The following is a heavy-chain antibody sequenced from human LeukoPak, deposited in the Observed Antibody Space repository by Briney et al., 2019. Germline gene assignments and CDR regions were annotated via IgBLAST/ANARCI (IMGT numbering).Heavy chain of an antibody. Sequence: GRSLRLSCAASGFTFSRYAMHWVRQGPGKGLQWVAVISHDGSKTDYVDSVKGRFTISRDNSKNTLYLQMNSLRAEDTAVYYCARSYYYDSSHTADYWGQGTLVTVSS. V-gene: IGHV3-30-3*01. CDR3: ARSYYYDSSHTADY. CDR2: ISHDGSKT. CDR1: GFTFSRYA. J-gene: IGHJ4*02. D-gene: IGHD3-22*01.